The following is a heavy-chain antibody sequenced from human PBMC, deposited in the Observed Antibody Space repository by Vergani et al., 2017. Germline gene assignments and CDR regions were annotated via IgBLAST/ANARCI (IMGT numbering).Heavy chain of an antibody. J-gene: IGHJ4*02. CDR1: GSIFSTYA. CDR2: ISASGAPT. V-gene: IGHV3-23*01. D-gene: IGHD3-22*01. Sequence: EVQLLESGGDLVQPGGSLSLSCTAPGSIFSTYAMSWVRKAPGKGLEWVSGISASGAPTYYADSVKGRVTISRDNSKTTLSLQMNSLTAEDTAIYYCAGPQGTSAYYYGGFDYWGQGILVTVSS. CDR3: AGPQGTSAYYYGGFDY.